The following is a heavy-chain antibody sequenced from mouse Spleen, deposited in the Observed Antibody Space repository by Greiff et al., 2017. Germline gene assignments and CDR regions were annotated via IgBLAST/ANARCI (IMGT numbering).Heavy chain of an antibody. Sequence: VKLVESDAELVKPGASVKISCKVSGYTFTDHTIHWMKQRPEQGLEWIGYIYPRDGSTKYNEKFKGKATLTADKSSSTAYMQLNSLTSEDSAVYFCARFTYGYDGYFDVWGAGTTVTVSS. CDR3: ARFTYGYDGYFDV. V-gene: IGHV1-78*01. CDR1: GYTFTDHT. J-gene: IGHJ1*01. D-gene: IGHD2-2*01. CDR2: IYPRDGST.